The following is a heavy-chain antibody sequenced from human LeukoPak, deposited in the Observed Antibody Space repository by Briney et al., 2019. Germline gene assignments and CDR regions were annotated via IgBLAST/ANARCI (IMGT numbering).Heavy chain of an antibody. D-gene: IGHD2-15*01. CDR1: GYTFTGYN. J-gene: IGHJ4*02. CDR2: INPNNGAT. CDR3: AAPGGSLDY. V-gene: IGHV1-2*02. Sequence: ASVKVSCKASGYTFTGYNMHWVRQAPGQGLEWMGWINPNNGATNYAQKFQGRVTMTRDTSIRTAYMELSRLTSDDTAVYYCAAPGGSLDYWGQGTLVTVSS.